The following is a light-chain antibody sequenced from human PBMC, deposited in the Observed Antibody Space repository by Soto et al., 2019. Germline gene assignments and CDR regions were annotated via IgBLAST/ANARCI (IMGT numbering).Light chain of an antibody. Sequence: AIRMTQSPSSFSASTGDRVTITCRASQGISSYLAWYQQKPGKAPKLLMYAASTLQRGVPSRFSGSGSGTHFTLTISCLQSEDFATYYCHQYYSYPYTFGHGTKLEI. CDR1: QGISSY. J-gene: IGKJ2*01. V-gene: IGKV1-8*01. CDR2: AAS. CDR3: HQYYSYPYT.